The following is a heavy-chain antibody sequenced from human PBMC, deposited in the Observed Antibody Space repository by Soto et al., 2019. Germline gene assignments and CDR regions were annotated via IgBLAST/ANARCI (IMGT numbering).Heavy chain of an antibody. Sequence: SETLSLTCTVSGGSISSYYWSWIRQPPGKGLEWIGYIYYSGSTNYNPSLKSRVTISVDTSKNQFSLKLSSVTAADTAVYYCASHYDILTGYYMGDAFDIWGQGTMVTVSS. D-gene: IGHD3-9*01. CDR2: IYYSGST. J-gene: IGHJ3*02. CDR1: GGSISSYY. V-gene: IGHV4-59*01. CDR3: ASHYDILTGYYMGDAFDI.